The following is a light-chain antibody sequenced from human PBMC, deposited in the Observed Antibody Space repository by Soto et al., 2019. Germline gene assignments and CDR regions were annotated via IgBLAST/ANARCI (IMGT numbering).Light chain of an antibody. Sequence: EIVLTQSPGTLSLFPGERATLSCRASQTVTSDYLAWFQQKPGQAPRLLIDGTYNRATGIPDRYSGRGSGTDFNLTISRLEPEDCAVYFCQQYGSSPWTFGKGTKVEI. V-gene: IGKV3-20*01. CDR2: GTY. CDR3: QQYGSSPWT. J-gene: IGKJ1*01. CDR1: QTVTSDY.